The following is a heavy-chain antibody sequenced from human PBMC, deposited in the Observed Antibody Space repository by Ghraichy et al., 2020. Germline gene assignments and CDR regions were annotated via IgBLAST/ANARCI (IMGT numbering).Heavy chain of an antibody. CDR3: ARWTLRGDSSGALDY. V-gene: IGHV1-8*01. J-gene: IGHJ4*02. D-gene: IGHD5-18*01. CDR2: MNPNSGNT. CDR1: GYTFTSYD. Sequence: ASVKVSCKASGYTFTSYDINWVRQATGQGLEWMGWMNPNSGNTGYAQKFQGRVTMTRNTSITTAYMELSSLRSEDTAVSYCARWTLRGDSSGALDYWGRGTLVTVSS.